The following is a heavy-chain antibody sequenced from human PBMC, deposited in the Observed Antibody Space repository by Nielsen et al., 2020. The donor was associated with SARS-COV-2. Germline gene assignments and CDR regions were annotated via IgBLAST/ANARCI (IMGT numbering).Heavy chain of an antibody. CDR2: IYYSGST. CDR3: ARRGWCFDL. CDR1: GVSISGYY. Sequence: GSLRLSCTVSGVSISGYYWSWIRQPPGKGLEWIGYIYYSGSTNYNPSLKSRVTISIDTSKSQFSLKLNSVTAADTAVYYCARRGWCFDLWGRGTLVTVSS. V-gene: IGHV4-59*08. J-gene: IGHJ2*01.